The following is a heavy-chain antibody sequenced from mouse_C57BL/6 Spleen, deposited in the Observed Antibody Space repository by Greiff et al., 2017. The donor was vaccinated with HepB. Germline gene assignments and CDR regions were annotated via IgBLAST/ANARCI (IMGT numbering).Heavy chain of an antibody. CDR2: IDPSDSYT. Sequence: VQLQESGAELVMPGASVKLSCKASGYTFTSYWMHWVKQRPGQGLEWIGEIDPSDSYTNYNQKFKGKSTLTVDKSSSTAYMQLSSLTSEDSAVYYCARERAQASAWFAYWGQGTLVTVSA. CDR1: GYTFTSYW. D-gene: IGHD3-2*02. V-gene: IGHV1-69*01. CDR3: ARERAQASAWFAY. J-gene: IGHJ3*01.